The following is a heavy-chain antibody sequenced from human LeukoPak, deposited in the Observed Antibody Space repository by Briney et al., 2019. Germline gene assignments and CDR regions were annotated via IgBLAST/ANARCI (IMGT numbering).Heavy chain of an antibody. CDR3: AAQRGASLHDFWSTRLFDP. CDR2: IVLGSGNT. V-gene: IGHV1-58*02. CDR1: GFTFHPSA. J-gene: IGHJ5*02. Sequence: GTSVKVSCKASGFTFHPSAMQWVRQARGQRLEWIGWIVLGSGNTVYSHKFNDRVIITRDMSKSTVYMELDSMGSEDQSVYYCAAQRGASLHDFWSTRLFDPWGQGTLVTVSS. D-gene: IGHD3-3*01.